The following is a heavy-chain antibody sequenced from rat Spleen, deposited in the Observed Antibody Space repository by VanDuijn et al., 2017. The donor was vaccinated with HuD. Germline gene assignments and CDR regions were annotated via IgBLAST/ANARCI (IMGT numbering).Heavy chain of an antibody. D-gene: IGHD4-4*01. CDR2: ISYAGSST. J-gene: IGHJ2*01. CDR3: AQWNSRYFTY. CDR1: GFTFSDYY. V-gene: IGHV5-7*01. Sequence: EVQLVESGGGLVQPGRSMKLSCAASGFTFSDYYMAWVRQAPKKGLEWVASISYAGSSTYYRDSVKGRFTISRDDAKSTLYLQMDSLRSEDTATYYCAQWNSRYFTYWGQGVMVTVSS.